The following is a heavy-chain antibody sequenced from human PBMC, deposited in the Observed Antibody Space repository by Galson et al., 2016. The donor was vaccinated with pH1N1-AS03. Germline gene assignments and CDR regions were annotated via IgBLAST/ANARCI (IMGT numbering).Heavy chain of an antibody. J-gene: IGHJ6*02. V-gene: IGHV3-13*01. Sequence: SLRLSCAGAGFTFSRHDMYWVRQPPGTGLEWVSASGTAGDTYYAGSVKGRFTISRENAKNSLYLQMNSLRAGDTAVYYCARGKEGYFYGMDVWGQGTTVTVSS. D-gene: IGHD3-10*01. CDR2: SGTAGDT. CDR3: ARGKEGYFYGMDV. CDR1: GFTFSRHD.